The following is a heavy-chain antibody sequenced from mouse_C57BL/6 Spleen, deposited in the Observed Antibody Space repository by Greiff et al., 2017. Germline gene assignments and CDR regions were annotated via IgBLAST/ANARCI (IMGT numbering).Heavy chain of an antibody. CDR2: ISDGGSYT. V-gene: IGHV5-4*01. Sequence: EVMLVESGGGLVKPGGSLKLSCAASGFTFSSYAMSWVRQTPEKRLEWVATISDGGSYTNYPDNVKGRFTISRDNAKNNLYLQMSHLKSEDTAMYYCAREEVYDCYYFDYWGQGTTLTVSS. J-gene: IGHJ2*01. CDR1: GFTFSSYA. D-gene: IGHD2-3*01. CDR3: AREEVYDCYYFDY.